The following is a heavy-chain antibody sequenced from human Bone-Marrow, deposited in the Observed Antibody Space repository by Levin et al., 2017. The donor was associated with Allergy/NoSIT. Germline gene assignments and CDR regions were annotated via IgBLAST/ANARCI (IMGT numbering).Heavy chain of an antibody. Sequence: ASVKVSCKTSGYTFTSFDINWVRQATGQGLEWMGWMYPNSDNAGYAQKFQGRVTMTRNTSISTAYMELSSLRSEDTAMYYCARGELGSGYLFDYWGQGTLVTVSS. CDR2: MYPNSDNA. D-gene: IGHD5-12*01. J-gene: IGHJ4*02. CDR3: ARGELGSGYLFDY. CDR1: GYTFTSFD. V-gene: IGHV1-8*01.